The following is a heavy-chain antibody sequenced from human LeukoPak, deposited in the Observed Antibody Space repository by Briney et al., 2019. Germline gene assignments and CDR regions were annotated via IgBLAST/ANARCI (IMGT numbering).Heavy chain of an antibody. Sequence: SDTLSLTCAVSGYSISSSNYWAWIRQPPGKGLEWIRHIYYSGSIYYNPSLKSRVTMSVDTSKNQFSLKLSSVTAVDTAVYYCARKATTGPTKAAFDIWGQGTMVTVSS. J-gene: IGHJ3*02. CDR2: IYYSGSI. CDR3: ARKATTGPTKAAFDI. D-gene: IGHD4-17*01. V-gene: IGHV4-28*05. CDR1: GYSISSSNY.